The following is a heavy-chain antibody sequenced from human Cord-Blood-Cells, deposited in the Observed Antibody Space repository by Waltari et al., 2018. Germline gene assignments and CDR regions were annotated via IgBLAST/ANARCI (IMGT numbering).Heavy chain of an antibody. CDR2: INHSGST. CDR3: ARGRGFRYFDY. V-gene: IGHV4-34*01. CDR1: GGSFSGYY. J-gene: IGHJ4*02. Sequence: QVQLQQWGAGLLKPSETLSLTCAVDGGSFSGYYWIWIRQPPGKGLEWIGEINHSGSTNYNPSLKSRVTISVDTSKNQFSLKLSSVTAADTAVYYCARGRGFRYFDYWGQGTLVTVSS. D-gene: IGHD3-10*01.